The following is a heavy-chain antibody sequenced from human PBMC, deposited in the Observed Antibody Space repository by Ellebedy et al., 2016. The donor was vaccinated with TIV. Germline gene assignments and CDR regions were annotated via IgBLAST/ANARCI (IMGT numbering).Heavy chain of an antibody. CDR3: VKGRGGGSDSSAPRYYFDS. J-gene: IGHJ4*02. Sequence: PGGSLRLSCAASGFTFTSYAMSWVRQAPGKGLEWVSTISHTSTRTYYADSVEGRFTVSRDTSKKTLYLQMNSLRAEDTATYYCVKGRGGGSDSSAPRYYFDSWGLGTLVTVSS. V-gene: IGHV3-23*01. CDR2: ISHTSTRT. CDR1: GFTFTSYA. D-gene: IGHD3-22*01.